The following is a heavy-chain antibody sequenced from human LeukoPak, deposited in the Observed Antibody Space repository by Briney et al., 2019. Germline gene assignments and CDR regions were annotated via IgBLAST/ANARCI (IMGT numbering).Heavy chain of an antibody. CDR3: ARVNIVVVPAAISWFDP. J-gene: IGHJ5*02. CDR1: GYTFTGYY. Sequence: GSSVKVSCKASGYTFTGYYMHWVRQAPGQGLEWMGWINPNSGGTNYAQKFQGRVTMTRDTSISTAYMELSRLRSADTAVYYCARVNIVVVPAAISWFDPGGEGTLVTVSS. D-gene: IGHD2-2*01. CDR2: INPNSGGT. V-gene: IGHV1-2*02.